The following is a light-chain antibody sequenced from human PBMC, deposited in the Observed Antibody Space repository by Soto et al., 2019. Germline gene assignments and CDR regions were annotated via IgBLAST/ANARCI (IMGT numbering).Light chain of an antibody. CDR1: QSISSY. J-gene: IGKJ3*01. V-gene: IGKV1-39*01. CDR3: QQSYTTPFT. Sequence: DIPMTQSPSSLSASVGDRVTITCRASQSISSYLNWYQQKPGKAPKLLIHAASSLQSGVPSRFSGSGSGTDFTLTISSLQPEDFATYYCQQSYTTPFTFGPGTKVDIK. CDR2: AAS.